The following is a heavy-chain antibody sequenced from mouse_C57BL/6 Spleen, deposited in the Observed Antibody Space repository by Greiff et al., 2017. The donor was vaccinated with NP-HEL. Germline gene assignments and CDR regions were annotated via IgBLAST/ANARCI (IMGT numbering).Heavy chain of an antibody. CDR1: GFTFSSYA. CDR3: ARVYYGNWGFGY. J-gene: IGHJ2*01. Sequence: EVKLVESGGGLVKPGGSLKLSCAASGFTFSSYAMSWVRQTPEKRLEWVATISDGGSYTYYPDNVKGRFTISRDNAKNNRYLQMSHLKSEDTAMYYCARVYYGNWGFGYWGQGTTLTVSS. V-gene: IGHV5-4*03. CDR2: ISDGGSYT. D-gene: IGHD2-1*01.